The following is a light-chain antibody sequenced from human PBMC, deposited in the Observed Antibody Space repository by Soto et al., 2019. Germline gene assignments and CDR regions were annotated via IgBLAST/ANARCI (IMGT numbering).Light chain of an antibody. CDR2: EVT. CDR1: SSDVGGYDY. CDR3: SSHTSGITRV. J-gene: IGLJ1*01. Sequence: QSVLTQPASVSGSPGQSIAISCTGTSSDVGGYDYVSWYQQHPDKSPKLMIYEVTKRPSGVSNRFSGSKSGNTASLTISGLQPEDEADYYCSSHTSGITRVFGSGTNLTV. V-gene: IGLV2-14*01.